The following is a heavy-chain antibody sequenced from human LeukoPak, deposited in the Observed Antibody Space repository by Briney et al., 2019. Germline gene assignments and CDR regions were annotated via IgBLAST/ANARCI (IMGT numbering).Heavy chain of an antibody. CDR2: INPNSGGT. J-gene: IGHJ4*02. CDR1: GYTFTGYY. V-gene: IGHV1-2*06. CDR3: ARDPSGSYHFDY. Sequence: ASVKVSCKASGYTFTGYYMHWVRQAPGQGLEWMGRINPNSGGTNYAQKFQGRVTMTRDTSISTAYMELSRLRSDDTAVYYCARDPSGSYHFDYWGQGTLVTVSS. D-gene: IGHD1-26*01.